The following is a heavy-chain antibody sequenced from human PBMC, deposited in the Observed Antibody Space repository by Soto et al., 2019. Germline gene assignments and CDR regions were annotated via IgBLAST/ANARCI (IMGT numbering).Heavy chain of an antibody. CDR3: ATRRIPAAGSS. CDR1: GGSISRGGDF. Sequence: SETLSLTCTVSGGSISRGGDFWSWSRQHPGKGLEWIGYIYQTGSTNYNPSLKSRVTISVDTSKNQFSLRLTSVPAADTAVYYCATRRIPAAGSSWGKGTLVTVSS. CDR2: IYQTGST. V-gene: IGHV4-31*03. J-gene: IGHJ4*02. D-gene: IGHD6-13*01.